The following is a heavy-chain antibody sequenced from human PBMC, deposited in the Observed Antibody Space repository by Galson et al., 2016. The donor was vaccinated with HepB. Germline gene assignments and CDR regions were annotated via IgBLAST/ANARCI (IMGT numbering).Heavy chain of an antibody. CDR1: GFTFSSST. CDR3: VKDFDYVWGSFRFQTKYYFDY. D-gene: IGHD3-16*02. CDR2: ISSNGGTT. V-gene: IGHV3-64D*06. J-gene: IGHJ4*02. Sequence: SLRLSCAASGFTFSSSTMNWVRQAPGKGLEYVSAISSNGGTTYYADSVKGRFTISRGNFKNTLYLQMSSLRAEDTAVYYCVKDFDYVWGSFRFQTKYYFDYWGQGTLVTVSS.